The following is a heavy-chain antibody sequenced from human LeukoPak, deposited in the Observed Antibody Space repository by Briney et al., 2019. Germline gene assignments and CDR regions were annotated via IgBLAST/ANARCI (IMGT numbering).Heavy chain of an antibody. CDR2: TSSSDAGT. Sequence: GGSLRLSCAVSGFTFSTYWMSWVRQTPGKGLEWVAATSSSDAGTYHADSVRGRFTISRDNSKNTLYLQMNSLRAEDAAVYFCAKAPVTSCRGAYCYPFDSWGQGTLVTVSS. J-gene: IGHJ4*02. V-gene: IGHV3-23*01. D-gene: IGHD2-21*01. CDR1: GFTFSTYW. CDR3: AKAPVTSCRGAYCYPFDS.